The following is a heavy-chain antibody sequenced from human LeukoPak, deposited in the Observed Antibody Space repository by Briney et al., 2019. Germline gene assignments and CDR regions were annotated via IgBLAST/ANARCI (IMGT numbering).Heavy chain of an antibody. V-gene: IGHV3-11*05. CDR1: GFTFSDFF. CDR3: ARASYSSGSYSTY. CDR2: LCDSKDFP. Sequence: GGSLRLFCAASGFTFSDFFMTWIRQARGKGLEGGSYLCDSKDFPAYSASVEGRFTSCQDNARNSLYLQISSLRAEGAAVYYCARASYSSGSYSTYWGQGTLVSVSS. D-gene: IGHD3-10*01. J-gene: IGHJ4*02.